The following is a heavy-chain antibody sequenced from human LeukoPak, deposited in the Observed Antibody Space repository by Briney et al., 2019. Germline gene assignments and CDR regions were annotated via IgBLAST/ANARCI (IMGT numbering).Heavy chain of an antibody. CDR1: GFTFSSYW. CDR2: IKQDESEK. D-gene: IGHD1-1*01. CDR3: ARDKIEGPTKLDC. J-gene: IGHJ4*02. V-gene: IGHV3-7*01. Sequence: GGSLRLSCAASGFTFSSYWMSWVRQAPGKGLEWVANIKQDESEKYYVDSVKGRFTISRDNAKNSLYLQMNNLRAEDTAVYYCARDKIEGPTKLDCWGQGILVTVSS.